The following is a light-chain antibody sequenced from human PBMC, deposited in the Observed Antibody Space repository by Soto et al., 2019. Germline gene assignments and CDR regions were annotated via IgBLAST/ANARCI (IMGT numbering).Light chain of an antibody. J-gene: IGKJ1*01. CDR3: QQYHSYPPS. Sequence: DIQMTQSPPALSASVGDRVTITCRASQDIKNYLAWFQQKPGKGPKSLIYAASTLQTGVPSKFSGSGSGTDFTLTINSLQPEDFATYYCQQYHSYPPSFGQGTKVEIK. CDR1: QDIKNY. CDR2: AAS. V-gene: IGKV1-16*02.